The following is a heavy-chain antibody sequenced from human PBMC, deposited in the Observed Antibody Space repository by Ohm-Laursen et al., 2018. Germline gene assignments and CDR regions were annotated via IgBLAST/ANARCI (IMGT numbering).Heavy chain of an antibody. J-gene: IGHJ6*02. Sequence: SLRLSCAAPGFTFDEYAMHWVRHAPGKGLEWVSGISWNSGSIGYADSVKGRFTISRDNAKNSLYLEMNSLRGEDTALYYCAKDSRDARWVQLERRYWGNYYYYGMDVWGQGTTVTVSS. CDR1: GFTFDEYA. CDR2: ISWNSGSI. V-gene: IGHV3-9*01. CDR3: AKDSRDARWVQLERRYWGNYYYYGMDV. D-gene: IGHD1-1*01.